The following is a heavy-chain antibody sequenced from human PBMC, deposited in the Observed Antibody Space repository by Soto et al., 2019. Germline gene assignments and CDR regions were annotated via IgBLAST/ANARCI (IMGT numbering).Heavy chain of an antibody. Sequence: EVQLVESGGGLVQPGGSLRLSCAASGFTFSSYWMHWVRQAPGKGLVWVSRINSDGSSTSYAASVRGRFTSSSDNEQNQLYLQMNSMRDEKTAVSYCARDALDFWSGYYYYSSMDVWGKGTPVTVSS. CDR1: GFTFSSYW. J-gene: IGHJ6*03. CDR3: ARDALDFWSGYYYYSSMDV. CDR2: INSDGSST. V-gene: IGHV3-74*01. D-gene: IGHD3-3*01.